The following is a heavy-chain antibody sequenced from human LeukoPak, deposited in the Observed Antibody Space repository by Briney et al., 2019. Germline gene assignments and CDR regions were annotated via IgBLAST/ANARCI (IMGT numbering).Heavy chain of an antibody. V-gene: IGHV4-59*01. D-gene: IGHD3-10*01. CDR2: IYYSGST. CDR3: ARSYSTITMVRGFDP. Sequence: SETLSLTCTVSGGSISSYYWSWIRQPPGKGLEWMGFIYYSGSTNYNPSLKSRVTISVDTSKNQFSLKLSSVTAADTAVYYCARSYSTITMVRGFDPWGQGTLVTVSS. CDR1: GGSISSYY. J-gene: IGHJ5*02.